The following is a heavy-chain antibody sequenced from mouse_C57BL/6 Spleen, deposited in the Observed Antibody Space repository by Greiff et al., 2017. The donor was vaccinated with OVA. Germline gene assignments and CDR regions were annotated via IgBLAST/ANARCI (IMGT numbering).Heavy chain of an antibody. V-gene: IGHV1-81*01. CDR3: ARGIKDGSSPFAY. CDR1: GYTFTSYG. CDR2: IYPSSGNT. Sequence: QVQLQQSGAELARPGASVKLSCKASGYTFTSYGISWVKQRTGQGLEWIGGIYPSSGNTYYNEKFKGKATLTADKSSSTAYMELRSLTSEDSAVYFCARGIKDGSSPFAYWGQGTLVTVSA. D-gene: IGHD1-1*01. J-gene: IGHJ3*01.